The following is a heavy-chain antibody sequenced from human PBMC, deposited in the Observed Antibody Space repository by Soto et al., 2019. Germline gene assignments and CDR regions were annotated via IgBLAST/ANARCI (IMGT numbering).Heavy chain of an antibody. CDR2: IIPLFGTT. V-gene: IGHV1-69*12. D-gene: IGHD4-17*01. J-gene: IGHJ4*02. Sequence: QVQLVQSGAEVKKPGSSVKVSCKASGGTFSRNAINWVRQSPGQGLEWLGGIIPLFGTTNYAQNFQGRVTITADESTNTAYMELSSLRSEDTAVYYCARDGAVTGTTSYFDYWGQGTLVIVSS. CDR1: GGTFSRNA. CDR3: ARDGAVTGTTSYFDY.